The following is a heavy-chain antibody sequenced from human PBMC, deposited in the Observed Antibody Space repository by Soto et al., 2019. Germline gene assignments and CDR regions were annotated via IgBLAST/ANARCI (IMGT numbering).Heavy chain of an antibody. J-gene: IGHJ4*02. CDR1: GFTFSSYA. D-gene: IGHD6-13*01. Sequence: GGSLRLSCAASGFTFSSYAMTWVRQAPGKGLEWVSAISGGGGYTYYADSVTGRFTISRDNSKNTLYLQMNSLRAEDTAVYYCAKHYASTWFYDYWGQGTLVTVSS. CDR2: ISGGGGYT. CDR3: AKHYASTWFYDY. V-gene: IGHV3-23*01.